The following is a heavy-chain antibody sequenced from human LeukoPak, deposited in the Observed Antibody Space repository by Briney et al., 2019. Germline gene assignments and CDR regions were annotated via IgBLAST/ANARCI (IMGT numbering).Heavy chain of an antibody. CDR1: GYTFTSYY. CDR3: ARAGSYYDSTSHYSLDY. CDR2: INPSGGST. J-gene: IGHJ4*02. Sequence: ASVKVSCKASGYTFTSYYMHWVRQAPGQGLEWMGIINPSGGSTTYTQKFQGRITMTRDTSTSTVHMELSSLRSDDTAVYYCARAGSYYDSTSHYSLDYWGQGTLVTVSS. D-gene: IGHD3-22*01. V-gene: IGHV1-46*01.